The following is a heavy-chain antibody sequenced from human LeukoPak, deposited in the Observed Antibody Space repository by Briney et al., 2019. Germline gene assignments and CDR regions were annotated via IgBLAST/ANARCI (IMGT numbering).Heavy chain of an antibody. J-gene: IGHJ1*01. V-gene: IGHV4-34*01. CDR3: AAPAAGTGRGFQH. CDR2: INHSGST. Sequence: SETLSLTCAVYGGSFSGYYWSWIRQPPGKGLEWIGEINHSGSTNYNPSLKSRVTISVDTSKNQFSLKLSSVTAADTAVYYCAAPAAGTGRGFQHWGQGTLITVSS. CDR1: GGSFSGYY. D-gene: IGHD6-13*01.